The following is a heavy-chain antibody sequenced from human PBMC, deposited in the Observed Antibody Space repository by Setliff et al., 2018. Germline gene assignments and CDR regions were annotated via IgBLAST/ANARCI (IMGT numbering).Heavy chain of an antibody. CDR2: ISSASRTI. Sequence: GGSLRLSCATSGFTFRDYSLTWVRQAPGKGLQWVSYISSASRTIHYADSVMGRFSISRDNARNSLYLQMNSLRAEDTAVYYCARAPFSSGWYGGWEYYFDYWGQGTQVTVSS. V-gene: IGHV3-11*04. J-gene: IGHJ4*02. D-gene: IGHD6-19*01. CDR3: ARAPFSSGWYGGWEYYFDY. CDR1: GFTFRDYS.